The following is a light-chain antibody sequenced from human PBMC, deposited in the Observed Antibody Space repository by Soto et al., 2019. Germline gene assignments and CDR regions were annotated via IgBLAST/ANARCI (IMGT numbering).Light chain of an antibody. J-gene: IGLJ2*01. CDR2: EVS. Sequence: QSALTQPASVSGSPGQSITISCTGTSSDVGAYNYVSWYQQHPGKAPKLMIYEVSNRPSGVSNHFSGSKSGNTASLTISGLQAEDEADYYCCSFTSSNTCVFGGGTKLTVL. CDR1: SSDVGAYNY. V-gene: IGLV2-14*01. CDR3: CSFTSSNTCV.